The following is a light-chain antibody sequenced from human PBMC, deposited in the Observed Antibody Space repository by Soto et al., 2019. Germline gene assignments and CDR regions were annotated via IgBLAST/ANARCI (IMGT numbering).Light chain of an antibody. Sequence: DIQMTPSPSSLSASVGDRVTITYRASQSISSYLNWYQQKPGKAPKLLIYAASSLQSGVPSRFSGSGSGTDFTLTISSLQPEDFATYYCQQSYSTPPTFGGGTKVEIK. J-gene: IGKJ4*01. CDR3: QQSYSTPPT. CDR2: AAS. V-gene: IGKV1-39*01. CDR1: QSISSY.